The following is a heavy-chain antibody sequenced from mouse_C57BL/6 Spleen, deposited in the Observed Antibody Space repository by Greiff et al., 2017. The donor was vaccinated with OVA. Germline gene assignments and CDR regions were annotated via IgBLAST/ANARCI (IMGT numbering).Heavy chain of an antibody. J-gene: IGHJ4*01. V-gene: IGHV5-6*01. Sequence: EVMLVESGGDLVKPGGSLKLSCAASGFTFSSYGMSWVRQTPDKRLEWVATISSGGSYTYYPDSVKGRFTISRDNAKNTLYLQMSSLKSEDTAMYYCARQRWEGNAMDYWGQGTSVTVSS. CDR2: ISSGGSYT. CDR1: GFTFSSYG. D-gene: IGHD1-1*02. CDR3: ARQRWEGNAMDY.